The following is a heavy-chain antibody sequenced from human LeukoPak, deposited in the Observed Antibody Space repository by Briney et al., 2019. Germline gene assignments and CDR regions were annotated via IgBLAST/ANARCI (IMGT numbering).Heavy chain of an antibody. V-gene: IGHV3-33*01. J-gene: IGHJ4*02. CDR3: ARDGCTTTTCYDY. D-gene: IGHD2-2*01. Sequence: GRSLRLSCAASGFTFSSYGMSWVRQAPGKGLEWVAFIWHDGSNQDYADSVKGRFTISRDGPKNTLYLQMNSLRAEDTAVYYCARDGCTTTTCYDYWGQGTLVTVSS. CDR1: GFTFSSYG. CDR2: IWHDGSNQ.